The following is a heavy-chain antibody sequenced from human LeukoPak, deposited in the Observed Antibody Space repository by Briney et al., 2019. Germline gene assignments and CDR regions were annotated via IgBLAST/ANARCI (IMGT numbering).Heavy chain of an antibody. Sequence: SCKASGYTFTSYYMHWVRQAPGKGLEWVAVIWYDGSNKYYADSVKGRFTISRDNSKNTLYLQMNSLRAEDTAVYYCARDPTTATLGFDYWGQGTLVTVSS. V-gene: IGHV3-33*01. CDR1: GYTFTSYY. D-gene: IGHD4-17*01. CDR3: ARDPTTATLGFDY. CDR2: IWYDGSNK. J-gene: IGHJ4*02.